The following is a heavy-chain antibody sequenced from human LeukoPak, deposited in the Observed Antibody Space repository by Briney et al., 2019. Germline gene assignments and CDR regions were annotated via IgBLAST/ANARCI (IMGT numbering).Heavy chain of an antibody. D-gene: IGHD5-18*01. J-gene: IGHJ4*02. Sequence: SVKVSCKASGGTFSSYAISWVRQAPGQGLEWMGRIIPIFGTANYAQKFQGRVTITADKSTSTAYMELSSLRSEDTAVYYCATNVDTAMVRVIDYWGKGTLVTVSS. V-gene: IGHV1-69*06. CDR1: GGTFSSYA. CDR3: ATNVDTAMVRVIDY. CDR2: IIPIFGTA.